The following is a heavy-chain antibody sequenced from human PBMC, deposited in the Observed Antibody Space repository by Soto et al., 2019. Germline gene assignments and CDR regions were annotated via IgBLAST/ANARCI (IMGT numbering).Heavy chain of an antibody. V-gene: IGHV3-23*01. CDR1: GFTFSSYA. CDR2: ISGGGGT. Sequence: EVQLLESGGGLVQPGGSLRLSCAASGFTFSSYAMSWVRQAPGKGLEWVSAISGGGGTYYADSVKGRFTISRDNSKNTLFPQMNSVRAEDPAVYYCATDPGNSGYDYYYYYYGMDLWGQGTTVTVSS. CDR3: ATDPGNSGYDYYYYYYGMDL. D-gene: IGHD5-12*01. J-gene: IGHJ6*02.